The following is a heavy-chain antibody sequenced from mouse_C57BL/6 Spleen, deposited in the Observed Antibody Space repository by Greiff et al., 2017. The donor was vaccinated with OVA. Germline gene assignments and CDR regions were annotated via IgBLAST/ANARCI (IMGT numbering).Heavy chain of an antibody. V-gene: IGHV5-2*01. D-gene: IGHD1-1*01. CDR3: ARQGSNYDAMDY. J-gene: IGHJ4*01. CDR1: EYEFPSHD. Sequence: EVMLVESGGGLVQPGESLKLSCESNEYEFPSHDMSWVRKTPEKRLELVAAINSDGGSTYYPDTMERRFIISKDNTKKTLYLQMSRLRSEDTALYYCARQGSNYDAMDYWGQGTSVTVSS. CDR2: INSDGGST.